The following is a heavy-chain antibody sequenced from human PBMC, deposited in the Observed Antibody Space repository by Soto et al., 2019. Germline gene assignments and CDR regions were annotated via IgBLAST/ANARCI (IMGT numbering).Heavy chain of an antibody. CDR1: GFTFSSYW. CDR3: ARKGELRITIFGVVIIQPNGFDY. D-gene: IGHD3-3*01. J-gene: IGHJ4*02. V-gene: IGHV3-7*05. CDR2: IKQDGSEK. Sequence: PGGSLRLSCAASGFTFSSYWMSWVRQAPGKGLEWVANIKQDGSEKYYVDSVKGRFTISRDNAKNSLYLQMNSLRAEDTAVYYCARKGELRITIFGVVIIQPNGFDYWGQGTLVTVSS.